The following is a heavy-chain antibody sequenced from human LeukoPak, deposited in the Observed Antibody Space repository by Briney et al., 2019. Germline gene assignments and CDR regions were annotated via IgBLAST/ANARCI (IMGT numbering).Heavy chain of an antibody. CDR3: AKEDYYDSSGYYQNDAFDI. V-gene: IGHV3-21*01. Sequence: GGSLRLSCAASGFTFSSYSMSWVRQAPGKGLEWVSSISSSSSYIYYADSVKGRFTISRDNAKNSLYLQMNSLRAEDTAVYYCAKEDYYDSSGYYQNDAFDIWGQGTMVTVSS. J-gene: IGHJ3*02. CDR1: GFTFSSYS. CDR2: ISSSSSYI. D-gene: IGHD3-22*01.